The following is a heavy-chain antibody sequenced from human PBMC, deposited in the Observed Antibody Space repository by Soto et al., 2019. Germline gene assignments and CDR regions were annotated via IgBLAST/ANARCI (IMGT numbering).Heavy chain of an antibody. CDR1: GFNFDNYG. D-gene: IGHD1-7*01. CDR2: ITYDGSNK. J-gene: IGHJ4*02. Sequence: QVQLVESGGGVVQPGGSLRLSCQASGFNFDNYGMHWVRQAPGKGLEWVAVITYDGSNKYYADSVKGRFTISRDNSKNPLSLRLNTLKPEDTAVYHCAKDRVGGTFYTPLGFWGQGTLVTVSS. V-gene: IGHV3-30*18. CDR3: AKDRVGGTFYTPLGF.